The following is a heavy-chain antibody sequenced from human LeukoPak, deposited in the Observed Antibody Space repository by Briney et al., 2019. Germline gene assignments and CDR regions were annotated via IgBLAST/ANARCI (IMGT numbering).Heavy chain of an antibody. CDR3: ATSSGIIVGAPSLFVF. D-gene: IGHD1-26*01. Sequence: PGGALRLCWASSGFTISNARTSWGRQAPGKGGERDGRIKNKNDGGATDYAAPVKDRFTISRDDSTNPLYLQMNSLKTEDTAVYYCATSSGIIVGAPSLFVFWGQGTLVTVSS. J-gene: IGHJ4*02. CDR1: GFTISNAR. V-gene: IGHV3-15*01. CDR2: IKNKNDGGAT.